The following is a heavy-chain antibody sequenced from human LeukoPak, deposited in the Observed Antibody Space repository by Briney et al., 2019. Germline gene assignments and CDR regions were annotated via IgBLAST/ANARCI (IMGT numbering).Heavy chain of an antibody. V-gene: IGHV1-2*02. J-gene: IGHJ3*02. D-gene: IGHD3-22*01. CDR2: INPNSGGT. CDR1: GYTFTGYY. CDR3: ARDHQPSLIVVKAFDI. Sequence: GASVKVSCKASGYTFTGYYMHWVRQAPGQGLEWMGWINPNSGGTNYAQKFQGRVTMTRDTSISTAYMELRSLRSDDTAVYYCARDHQPSLIVVKAFDIWGQGTMVTVSS.